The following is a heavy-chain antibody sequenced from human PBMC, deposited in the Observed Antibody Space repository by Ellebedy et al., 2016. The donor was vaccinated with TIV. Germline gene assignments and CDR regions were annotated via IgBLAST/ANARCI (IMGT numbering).Heavy chain of an antibody. Sequence: MPGGSLRLSCTVSGGSISSSSCYWGWIRQPPGKGLEWIGSIYYSGSTYYNPSLKSRVTISVDTSKNQFSLKLSSVTAADTAVYYFARLGGQQLSRCYFDYWGQGTLVTVSS. CDR2: IYYSGST. V-gene: IGHV4-39*01. J-gene: IGHJ4*02. D-gene: IGHD6-13*01. CDR3: ARLGGQQLSRCYFDY. CDR1: GGSISSSSCY.